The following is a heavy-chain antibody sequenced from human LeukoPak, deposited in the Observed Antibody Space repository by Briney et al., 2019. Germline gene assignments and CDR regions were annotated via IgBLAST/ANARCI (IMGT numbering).Heavy chain of an antibody. V-gene: IGHV7-4-1*02. J-gene: IGHJ4*02. CDR3: ARDYGDYVLGY. D-gene: IGHD4-17*01. CDR2: INTNTGNP. CDR1: GYTFIIFA. Sequence: EASVTVSCTASGYTFIIFAMNWVRQAPGQGLEWMGWINTNTGNPTYAQGFTGRFVFSLDISVSTAYLQISSLKTEDTAVYYCARDYGDYVLGYWGQGTLVTVSS.